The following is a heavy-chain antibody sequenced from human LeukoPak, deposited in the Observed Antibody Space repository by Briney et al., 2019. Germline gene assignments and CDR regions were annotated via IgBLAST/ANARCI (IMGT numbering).Heavy chain of an antibody. CDR2: FYYRGSS. V-gene: IGHV4-59*08. Sequence: SETLSLTCTVSGGSISSFYWSWIRQPPGKGLEWIGYFYYRGSSNYNPSLQSRVTISVDTSKNQFSLKLSSVTAADTAVYYCSGSGDYWYFDLWGRGALVTVSS. CDR1: GGSISSFY. J-gene: IGHJ2*01. D-gene: IGHD3-10*01. CDR3: SGSGDYWYFDL.